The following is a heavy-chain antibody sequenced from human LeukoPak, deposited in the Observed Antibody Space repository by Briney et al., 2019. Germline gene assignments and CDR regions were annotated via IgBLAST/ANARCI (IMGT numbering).Heavy chain of an antibody. V-gene: IGHV4-61*01. J-gene: IGHJ4*02. D-gene: IGHD2-21*02. CDR1: GYSISSGYY. CDR2: IYYSGST. Sequence: SETLSLTCTVSGYSISSGYYWSWIRQPPGQGLEWIGYIYYSGSTNYNPSLKSRVTISVDTSKNQFSLKLSSVTAADTAVYYCARASKVRCGGDCYSYYFDYWGQGTLVTVSS. CDR3: ARASKVRCGGDCYSYYFDY.